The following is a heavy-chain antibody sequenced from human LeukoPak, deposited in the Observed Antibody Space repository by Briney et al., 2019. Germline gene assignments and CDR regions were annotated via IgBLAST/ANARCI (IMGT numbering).Heavy chain of an antibody. V-gene: IGHV1-46*01. CDR2: INPSGGSA. CDR3: ARAAVVPAAMFDY. Sequence: GASVKVSCKASGYTFTNYYIHWVRQAPGQGLEWMGIINPSGGSASYAQRFQGRVTMTRDTSTSTVYMDPSSLRSEDTAVYYCARAAVVPAAMFDYWGQGTLVTVSS. D-gene: IGHD2-2*01. CDR1: GYTFTNYY. J-gene: IGHJ4*02.